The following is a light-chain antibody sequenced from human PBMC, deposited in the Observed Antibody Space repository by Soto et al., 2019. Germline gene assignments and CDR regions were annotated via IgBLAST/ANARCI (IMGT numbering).Light chain of an antibody. Sequence: QSALTQPASVSGSPGQSITISCTGISSDVGGYTYVSWYQQYPDKAPKLMIYDVSNRPSGASNRFSGSKSGNTASLTISGLQAEDEADYYCSSYTSSSTYVVFGGGTKLTVL. CDR2: DVS. CDR1: SSDVGGYTY. J-gene: IGLJ2*01. V-gene: IGLV2-14*01. CDR3: SSYTSSSTYVV.